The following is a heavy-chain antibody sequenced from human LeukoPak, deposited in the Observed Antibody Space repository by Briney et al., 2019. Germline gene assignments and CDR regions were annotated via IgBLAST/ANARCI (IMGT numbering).Heavy chain of an antibody. V-gene: IGHV3-21*01. CDR1: GFTFSSYS. J-gene: IGHJ4*02. CDR3: ARSPGIAVAGTQDDY. CDR2: ISSSSYI. D-gene: IGHD6-19*01. Sequence: GGSLRLSCAAPGFTFSSYSMNWVRQAPGKGLEWVSSISSSSYIYYADSVKGRFTISRDNAKNSLYLQMNSLRAEDTAVYYCARSPGIAVAGTQDDYWGQGTLVTVSS.